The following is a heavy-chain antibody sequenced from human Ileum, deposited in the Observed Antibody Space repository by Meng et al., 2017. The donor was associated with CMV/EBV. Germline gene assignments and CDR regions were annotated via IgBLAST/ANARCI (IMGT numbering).Heavy chain of an antibody. Sequence: SVSSGNFSWSWIRQPPGKVLEWIGFISYGGSTNYHPSLKGRVTLSLDTSKNQFSLNLSSVTAADTAVYYCARDYCSTASCPLHNWFDPWGQGTLVTVSS. J-gene: IGHJ5*02. CDR1: SVSSGNFS. V-gene: IGHV4-61*01. CDR3: ARDYCSTASCPLHNWFDP. CDR2: ISYGGST. D-gene: IGHD2-2*01.